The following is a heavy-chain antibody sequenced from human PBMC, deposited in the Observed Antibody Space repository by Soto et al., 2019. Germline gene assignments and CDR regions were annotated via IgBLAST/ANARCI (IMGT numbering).Heavy chain of an antibody. CDR2: INHSGST. D-gene: IGHD2-2*01. V-gene: IGHV4-34*01. CDR3: ARVEGCSFRYCSSTSCPDNYFDY. CDR1: GGSFSGYY. J-gene: IGHJ4*02. Sequence: PSKTLSLTCAVYGGSFSGYYWSWIRQPPGKGLEWIGKINHSGSTNDNPSLKSRVTISVDTSKNQFSLKLSSVTAADTAVYYCARVEGCSFRYCSSTSCPDNYFDYRGQGTLVTVSS.